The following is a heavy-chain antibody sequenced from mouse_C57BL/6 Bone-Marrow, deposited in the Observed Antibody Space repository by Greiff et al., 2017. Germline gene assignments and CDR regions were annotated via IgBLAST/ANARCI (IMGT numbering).Heavy chain of an antibody. J-gene: IGHJ1*03. V-gene: IGHV1-50*01. Sequence: QVQLQQPGAELVKPGASVKLSCKASGYTFTSYWMQWVKQRPGQGLEWIGEIDPSDSYTNYNQKFKGKATLTVATSSSPAYMQLRSLTSEDSAVDDGAREGNYGNSYVGYFDVWGTGTTVTVSS. CDR1: GYTFTSYW. D-gene: IGHD1-1*01. CDR3: AREGNYGNSYVGYFDV. CDR2: IDPSDSYT.